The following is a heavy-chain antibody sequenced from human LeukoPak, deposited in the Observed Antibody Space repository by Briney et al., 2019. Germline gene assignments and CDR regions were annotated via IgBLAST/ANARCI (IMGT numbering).Heavy chain of an antibody. CDR1: GGSLSSDDYY. J-gene: IGHJ3*02. CDR3: ASGYDFWSGYYEGIFDI. D-gene: IGHD3-3*01. CDR2: IYYSGST. V-gene: IGHV4-30-4*08. Sequence: PSETLSLTCTVSGGSLSSDDYYWGWIRQPPGQGLEWIGYIYYSGSTYYNPSLKSRVTISVDTSKNQFSLKLSSVTAADTAVYYCASGYDFWSGYYEGIFDIWGQGTMVTVSS.